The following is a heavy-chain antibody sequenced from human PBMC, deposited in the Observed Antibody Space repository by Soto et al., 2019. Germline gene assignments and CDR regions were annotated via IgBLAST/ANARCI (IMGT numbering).Heavy chain of an antibody. Sequence: ASVKVSCKASGYSFTDYHIHWVRQAPGQGLEWLGRINPKSGGTSTAQKFQGWVTMTTDTSISTASMELTRLTSDDTAIYYCARGDSTDCSNGVCSFFYNHDMDVWGQGTTVTVPS. J-gene: IGHJ6*02. V-gene: IGHV1-2*04. CDR2: INPKSGGT. CDR3: ARGDSTDCSNGVCSFFYNHDMDV. D-gene: IGHD2-8*01. CDR1: GYSFTDYH.